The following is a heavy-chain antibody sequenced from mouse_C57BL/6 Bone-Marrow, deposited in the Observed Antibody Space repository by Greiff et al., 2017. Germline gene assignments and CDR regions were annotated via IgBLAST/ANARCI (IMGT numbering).Heavy chain of an antibody. V-gene: IGHV1-69*01. Sequence: QVQLQQPGAELVMPGASVKLSCKASGYTFTSYWMHWVKQRPGQGLEWIGEIDPSDSYTNYNQKFKGKSTLTVDKSSSTAYMQLRRLTSDASTVYYCARGVYYSGDLDDWGQGTTLTVSS. J-gene: IGHJ2*01. CDR1: GYTFTSYW. D-gene: IGHD2-12*01. CDR2: IDPSDSYT. CDR3: ARGVYYSGDLDD.